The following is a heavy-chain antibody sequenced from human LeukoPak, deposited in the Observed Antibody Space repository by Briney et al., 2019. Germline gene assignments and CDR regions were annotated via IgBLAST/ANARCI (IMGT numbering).Heavy chain of an antibody. Sequence: GASVKVSCKASGYTFTSYYMHWVRQAPGQGLEWMGIINPSGGSTSYAQRFQGRVTMTRDMSTSTDYMELRSRRSGDTAVYYCARDNSVEDTAWWFDPWGQGTLVTVSS. J-gene: IGHJ5*02. D-gene: IGHD4-23*01. CDR1: GYTFTSYY. V-gene: IGHV1-46*01. CDR3: ARDNSVEDTAWWFDP. CDR2: INPSGGST.